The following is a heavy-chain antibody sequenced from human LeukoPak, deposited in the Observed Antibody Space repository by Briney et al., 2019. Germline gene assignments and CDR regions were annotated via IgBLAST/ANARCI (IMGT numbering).Heavy chain of an antibody. D-gene: IGHD6-13*01. V-gene: IGHV1-2*06. J-gene: IGHJ4*02. CDR1: GYTFTGYH. CDR3: ARDQGSLTRSWYTGY. Sequence: ASVKVSCXASGYTFTGYHIHWVRQAPGQGLEWMGRINPYSGDTNFAQKFQGRVTMTRDTSITTAYMDLSSLTPDDTAVYFCARDQGSLTRSWYTGYWGQGTQVTASS. CDR2: INPYSGDT.